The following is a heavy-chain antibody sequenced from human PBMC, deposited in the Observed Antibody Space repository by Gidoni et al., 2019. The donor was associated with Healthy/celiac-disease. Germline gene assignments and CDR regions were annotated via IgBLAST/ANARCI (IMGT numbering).Heavy chain of an antibody. Sequence: QVQLVESGGGVVQPGRSLRLSCAASGFTFSSYGLHWVRQAPGKGLEWVAFIWYDGSNKYYADSVKGRFTISRDNSKNTLYLQMNSLRAEDTAVYYCAREGLVGDYVWGSPVIGRYHNWFDPWGQGTLVTVSS. J-gene: IGHJ5*02. CDR1: GFTFSSYG. V-gene: IGHV3-33*01. CDR2: IWYDGSNK. CDR3: AREGLVGDYVWGSPVIGRYHNWFDP. D-gene: IGHD3-16*01.